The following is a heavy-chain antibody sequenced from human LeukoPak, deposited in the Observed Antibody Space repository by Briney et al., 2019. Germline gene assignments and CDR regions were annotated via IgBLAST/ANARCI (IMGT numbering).Heavy chain of an antibody. CDR2: ISSSSSYI. J-gene: IGHJ5*02. CDR3: ARHSGGSVYNWFDP. CDR1: GFTFSSYS. D-gene: IGHD2-21*01. Sequence: GGSLRLSCAASGFTFSSYSMNWVRQAPGKGLEWVSSISSSSSYIYYADSVKGRFTISRDNAKNSLYLQMNSLRAEDTAVYYCARHSGGSVYNWFDPWGQGTLVTVSS. V-gene: IGHV3-21*01.